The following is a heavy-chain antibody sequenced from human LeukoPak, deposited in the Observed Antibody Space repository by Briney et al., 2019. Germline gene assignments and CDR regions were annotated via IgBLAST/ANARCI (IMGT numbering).Heavy chain of an antibody. CDR1: GFMFDDYS. Sequence: GGSLRLSCAASGFMFDDYSMHWVRQAPGKGLEWVSLISWDGGSTHYADSVEGRFTTSRDNSKNSLYLQMNSLRAEDTALYYCAKDQPGDWGYMDVWGKGTTVTVSS. CDR3: AKDQPGDWGYMDV. CDR2: ISWDGGST. D-gene: IGHD2-21*02. V-gene: IGHV3-43*01. J-gene: IGHJ6*03.